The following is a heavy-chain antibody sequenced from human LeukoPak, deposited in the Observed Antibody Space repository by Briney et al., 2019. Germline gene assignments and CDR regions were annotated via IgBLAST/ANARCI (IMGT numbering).Heavy chain of an antibody. Sequence: ASVKVSCKASGYTFTSYYMHWVRQASGQGLEWMGIINPSGGSTSYAQKFQGRVTMSRDTSTSTVYMELSSLRSEDTAVYYCARDRGLGSYSVDWFDPWGQGTLVTVSS. J-gene: IGHJ5*02. CDR2: INPSGGST. V-gene: IGHV1-46*01. D-gene: IGHD3-10*01. CDR3: ARDRGLGSYSVDWFDP. CDR1: GYTFTSYY.